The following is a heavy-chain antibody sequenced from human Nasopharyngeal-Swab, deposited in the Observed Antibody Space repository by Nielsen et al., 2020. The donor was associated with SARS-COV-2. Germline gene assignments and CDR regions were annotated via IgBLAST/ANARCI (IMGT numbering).Heavy chain of an antibody. D-gene: IGHD6-13*01. CDR3: AGVARSSWYVLDNWFDP. CDR2: IYYSGST. J-gene: IGHJ5*02. V-gene: IGHV4-39*01. Sequence: WIRQPPGNGLEWIGSIYYSGSTYYNPSLKSRVTISVDTSKNQFSLKVTSVAAADTAVYYCAGVARSSWYVLDNWFDPWGHGTLVTVSS.